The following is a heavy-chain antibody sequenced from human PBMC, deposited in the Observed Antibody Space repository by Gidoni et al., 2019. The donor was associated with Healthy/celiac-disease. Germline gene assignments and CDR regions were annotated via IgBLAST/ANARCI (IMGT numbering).Heavy chain of an antibody. V-gene: IGHV2-5*02. Sequence: QITLKESGPTLVKPTQTLTLTCTFSGFSLSTSGVGVGWIRQPPGKALEWLALIYWDDDKRYSPSLKSRLTITKDTSKNQVVLTMTNMDPVDTATYYCAHRPPVTTVTTFDYWGQGTLVTVSS. CDR2: IYWDDDK. D-gene: IGHD4-17*01. CDR3: AHRPPVTTVTTFDY. CDR1: GFSLSTSGVG. J-gene: IGHJ4*02.